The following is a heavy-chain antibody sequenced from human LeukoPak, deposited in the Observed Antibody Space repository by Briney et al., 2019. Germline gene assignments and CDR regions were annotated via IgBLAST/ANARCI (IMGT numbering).Heavy chain of an antibody. Sequence: ASVKVSCKASGYTFTGYYMHWVRRAPGQGLEWMGWINPNSGGTNYAQKFQGRVTMTRDTSISTAYMELSRLRSDDTAVYYCARGEYSSSRSIDYWGRGTLVTVSS. D-gene: IGHD6-6*01. V-gene: IGHV1-2*02. CDR3: ARGEYSSSRSIDY. CDR2: INPNSGGT. J-gene: IGHJ4*02. CDR1: GYTFTGYY.